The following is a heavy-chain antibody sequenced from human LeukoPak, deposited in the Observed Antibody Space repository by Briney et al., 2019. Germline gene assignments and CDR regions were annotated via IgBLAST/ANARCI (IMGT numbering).Heavy chain of an antibody. CDR1: GFTFSSYG. Sequence: PGGSLRLSCAASGFTFSSYGMSWVRQAPGKGLEWVSAISGSGGSTYYADSVKGRFTISRDNSKNTLYLQMNSLRAEDTAVYYCAKDRGTQRWLQFWAWYAFDIWGQGTMVTVSS. CDR3: AKDRGTQRWLQFWAWYAFDI. D-gene: IGHD5-24*01. V-gene: IGHV3-23*01. J-gene: IGHJ3*02. CDR2: ISGSGGST.